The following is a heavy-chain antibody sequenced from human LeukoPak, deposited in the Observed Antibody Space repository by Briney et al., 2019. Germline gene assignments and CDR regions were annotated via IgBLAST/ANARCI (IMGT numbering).Heavy chain of an antibody. V-gene: IGHV3-11*01. D-gene: IGHD5-12*01. CDR3: ARVRGFSGYAGY. Sequence: GGSLRLSCAASGFTYSDYYMSWIRQARGRGLEGVSYISSSGSTLYYADSVKGRFTISRDNAKNSLYLQMNSLRAEDTAVYYCARVRGFSGYAGYWGQGTLVTVSS. J-gene: IGHJ4*02. CDR2: ISSSGSTL. CDR1: GFTYSDYY.